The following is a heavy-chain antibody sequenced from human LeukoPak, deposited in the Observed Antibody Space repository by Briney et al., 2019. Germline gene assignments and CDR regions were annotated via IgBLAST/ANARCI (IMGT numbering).Heavy chain of an antibody. CDR1: GYTFTSYI. Sequence: WASVKVSCKASGYTFTSYIISWVRQAPGQGLEWMGWISAYNGNTDYAQRVQGRVTMTTDTSTSTAYMEVRSLRSDDTAVYYCARDRHIAAAVYYYYMDVWGKGTPVTVSS. CDR2: ISAYNGNT. V-gene: IGHV1-18*01. D-gene: IGHD6-13*01. J-gene: IGHJ6*03. CDR3: ARDRHIAAAVYYYYMDV.